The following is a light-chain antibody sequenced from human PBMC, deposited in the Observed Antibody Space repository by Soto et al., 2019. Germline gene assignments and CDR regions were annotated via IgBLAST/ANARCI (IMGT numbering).Light chain of an antibody. V-gene: IGLV1-40*01. Sequence: QAVLTQPPSVSGAPGERVTISCTGSSSDIGAGYRVRWYQQVPGTAPKLLIYDNTNRPSGVSVRFSGSKSGTSASLAISGLQAEDEADYYCAAWDDSLNGVIFGGGTKVTVL. CDR1: SSDIGAGYR. CDR3: AAWDDSLNGVI. J-gene: IGLJ2*01. CDR2: DNT.